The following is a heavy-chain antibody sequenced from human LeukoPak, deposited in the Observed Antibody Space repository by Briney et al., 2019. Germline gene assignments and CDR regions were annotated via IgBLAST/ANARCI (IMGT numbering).Heavy chain of an antibody. D-gene: IGHD3-22*01. Sequence: SETLSLTCTVSGGSVSSGSYYWSWIRQPPGKGLEWIGYIYYSGSAKYNPSLKSRVTISVDTSKNQFSLKLTSVTAADTAVYYCAKDGDSYIDYYDSTTYSSFPLDYWGQGTLVTVSS. CDR2: IYYSGSA. CDR1: GGSVSSGSYY. V-gene: IGHV4-61*01. CDR3: AKDGDSYIDYYDSTTYSSFPLDY. J-gene: IGHJ4*02.